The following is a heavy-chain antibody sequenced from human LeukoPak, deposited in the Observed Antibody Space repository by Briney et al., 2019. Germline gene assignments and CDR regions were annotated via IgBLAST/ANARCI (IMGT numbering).Heavy chain of an antibody. CDR2: ISAYNGNT. Sequence: ASVKVSCKASGYAFTSYGISWVRQAPGQGLEWMGWISAYNGNTNYAQKLQGRVTMTTDTSTSTAYMELRSLRSDDTAVYYCARAHSSGWSDAFDIWGKGTTVTVSS. V-gene: IGHV1-18*01. CDR3: ARAHSSGWSDAFDI. CDR1: GYAFTSYG. J-gene: IGHJ3*02. D-gene: IGHD6-19*01.